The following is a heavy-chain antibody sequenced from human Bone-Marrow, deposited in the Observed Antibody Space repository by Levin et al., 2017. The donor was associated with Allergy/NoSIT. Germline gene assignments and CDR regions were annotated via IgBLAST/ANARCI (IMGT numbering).Heavy chain of an antibody. CDR2: IYPGDSDT. D-gene: IGHD3-9*01. CDR1: GYSFTSHW. CDR3: VRHAYDDIVTGYPPPHWHFDL. Sequence: GESLKISCKGSGYSFTSHWIGWVRQIPGEGLEWMGIIYPGDSDTRYNPSFQGQVTISADKSLTTAYLQWGSLKASDSAMYYCVRHAYDDIVTGYPPPHWHFDLWGRGTLVTVSS. J-gene: IGHJ2*01. V-gene: IGHV5-51*01.